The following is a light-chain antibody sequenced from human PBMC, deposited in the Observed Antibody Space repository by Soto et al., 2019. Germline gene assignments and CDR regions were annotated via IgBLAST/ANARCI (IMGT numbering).Light chain of an antibody. CDR3: QQSYSTPHT. V-gene: IGKV1-39*01. J-gene: IGKJ2*01. CDR1: QSINSY. CDR2: AAS. Sequence: DLQMTQSPSSLSASVGDRVTITCRASQSINSYLNWYQQTPGKAPKLLIYAASSLQSGIPSRFSGSGSGTDFTLTINSLQPEDFATYYCQQSYSTPHTCGQGTKLEIK.